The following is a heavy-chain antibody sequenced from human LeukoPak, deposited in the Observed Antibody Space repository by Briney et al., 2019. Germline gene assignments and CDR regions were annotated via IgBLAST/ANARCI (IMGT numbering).Heavy chain of an antibody. CDR2: IRYDGSNK. Sequence: GGSLRLSCAASGFTFSSYGMHWVRQAPGKGLEWVAFIRYDGSNKHYADSVKGRFTISRDNSKNTLYLQMNSLRAEDTAVYYCAKVLPTPEVVRIAAADPIDYWGQGTLVTVSS. CDR1: GFTFSSYG. D-gene: IGHD6-13*01. CDR3: AKVLPTPEVVRIAAADPIDY. J-gene: IGHJ4*02. V-gene: IGHV3-30*02.